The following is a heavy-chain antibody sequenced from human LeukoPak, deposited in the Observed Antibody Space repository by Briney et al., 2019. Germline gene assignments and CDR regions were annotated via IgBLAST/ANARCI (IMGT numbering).Heavy chain of an antibody. V-gene: IGHV3-30*04. CDR3: AGDPSRIAVAGGRLDY. D-gene: IGHD6-19*01. J-gene: IGHJ4*02. Sequence: GGSLRLSCVASGFSFSSFSMHWVRQAPGKGLEWVAFLSYDGSDKYYADSAMGRFTISRDNSKNTVYLEVNRPTHEDTAVYYCAGDPSRIAVAGGRLDYWGQGTPVIVSS. CDR2: LSYDGSDK. CDR1: GFSFSSFS.